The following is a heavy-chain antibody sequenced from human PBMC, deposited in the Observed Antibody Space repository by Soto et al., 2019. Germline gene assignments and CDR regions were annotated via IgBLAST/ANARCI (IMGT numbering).Heavy chain of an antibody. CDR1: GFIFTSYS. Sequence: EVQLVESGGCLVQPGGSLRLSCAASGFIFTSYSMNWVRQAPGKGLEWLSYIRVDSNHIGYADSVRGRFTISSDIAKNSLYLQMNSLRDEDTAVSYCARDLSYAFDYWGQGTLVTVSS. D-gene: IGHD1-26*01. V-gene: IGHV3-48*02. CDR2: IRVDSNHI. CDR3: ARDLSYAFDY. J-gene: IGHJ4*02.